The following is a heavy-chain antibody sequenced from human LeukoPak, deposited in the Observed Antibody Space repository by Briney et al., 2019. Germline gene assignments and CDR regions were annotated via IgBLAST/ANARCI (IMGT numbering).Heavy chain of an antibody. V-gene: IGHV3-7*03. J-gene: IGHJ4*02. CDR1: GFTFSSYW. CDR2: IKNDGSES. Sequence: GGSLRLSCAASGFTFSSYWMHWVRQAPGKGLEWVGHIKNDGSESYYVDSVKGRFTISRDNAKNSLYVEMNNLRGEDTAVYYCARDNFDWRPLDCWGQGTLVTVSS. D-gene: IGHD3-9*01. CDR3: ARDNFDWRPLDC.